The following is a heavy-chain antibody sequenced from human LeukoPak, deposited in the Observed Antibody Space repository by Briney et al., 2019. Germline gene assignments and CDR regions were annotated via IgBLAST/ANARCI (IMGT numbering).Heavy chain of an antibody. CDR2: INPNSGGT. CDR3: AREGGYDFVNDY. J-gene: IGHJ4*02. D-gene: IGHD5-12*01. Sequence: ASVKVSCKASGYTFTGYYMHWVRQAPGQGLEWMGRINPNSGGTNYAQKFQGRGTMTRDTSISTAYMELSRLRSDDTAVYYCAREGGYDFVNDYWGQGTLVTVSS. CDR1: GYTFTGYY. V-gene: IGHV1-2*06.